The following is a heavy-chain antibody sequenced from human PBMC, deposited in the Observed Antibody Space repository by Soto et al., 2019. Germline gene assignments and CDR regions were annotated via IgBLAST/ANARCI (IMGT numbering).Heavy chain of an antibody. CDR2: INPSGGST. V-gene: IGHV1-46*01. CDR1: GYTFTSYY. Sequence: GSVKVACKASGYTFTSYYMHWVRQAPGQGLEWMGIINPSGGSTSYAQKFQGRVTMTMDTSTSTVYMELSSLRSEDTAVYYCARSRRITIFGVVLYYYYYYGMDVWGQGTTVTVSS. J-gene: IGHJ6*02. CDR3: ARSRRITIFGVVLYYYYYYGMDV. D-gene: IGHD3-3*01.